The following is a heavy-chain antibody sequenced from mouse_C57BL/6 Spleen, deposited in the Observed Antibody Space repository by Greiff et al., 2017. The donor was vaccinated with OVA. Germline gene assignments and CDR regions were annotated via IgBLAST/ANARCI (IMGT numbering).Heavy chain of an antibody. CDR3: ARHDYAGYYAMDY. V-gene: IGHV5-12*01. Sequence: EVKLVESGGGLVQPGGSLKLSCAASGFTFSDYYMYWVRQTPEKRLEWVAYISNGGGSTYYPDTVKGRFTISRDNAKNTLYLQMSRLKSEDTAMYYCARHDYAGYYAMDYWGQGTSVTVSS. CDR1: GFTFSDYY. J-gene: IGHJ4*01. CDR2: ISNGGGST. D-gene: IGHD2-4*01.